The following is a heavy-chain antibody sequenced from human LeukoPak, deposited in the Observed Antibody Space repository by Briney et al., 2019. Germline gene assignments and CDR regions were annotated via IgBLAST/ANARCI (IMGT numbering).Heavy chain of an antibody. V-gene: IGHV3-21*01. CDR1: GFTFSSYS. Sequence: GGSLRLSCAASGFTFSSYSMNWVRQAPGKGLEWVSSISSSSSYIYYADSVKGRFTISRDNAKNSLYLQMNSLRAEDTAVYYCARGITMVGAFDIWGQGTMVTVSS. CDR3: ARGITMVGAFDI. J-gene: IGHJ3*02. CDR2: ISSSSSYI. D-gene: IGHD3-10*01.